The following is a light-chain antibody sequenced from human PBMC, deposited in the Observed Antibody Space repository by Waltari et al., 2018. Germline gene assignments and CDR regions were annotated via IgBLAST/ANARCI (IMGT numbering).Light chain of an antibody. V-gene: IGKV3-11*01. CDR3: QQRTNWPRAT. CDR2: DVS. CDR1: QSVGTY. J-gene: IGKJ2*01. Sequence: EIVLTQSPATLSLSPGERATLACRASQSVGTYLAWYQQKPGQAPRLLIWDVSRRATGIPARFSCSGSGTDFTLTISSLEPEDFAVYYCQQRTNWPRATFGQGTKVEI.